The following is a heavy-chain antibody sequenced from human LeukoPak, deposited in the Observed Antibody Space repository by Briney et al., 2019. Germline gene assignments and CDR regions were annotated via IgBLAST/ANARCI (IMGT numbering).Heavy chain of an antibody. J-gene: IGHJ4*02. V-gene: IGHV4-4*09. CDR1: GVSISSYY. D-gene: IGHD2-15*01. CDR2: IYTRGST. CDR3: ARTLIYCSGGSCYSAGFDY. Sequence: SETLSLTCTVAGVSISSYYWSWIRQPPVKGREWVGYIYTRGSTNHNPSLKSRVTISVETSQNQFSLKLSYVTAAEPAVYYCARTLIYCSGGSCYSAGFDYWGQGTLVTVSS.